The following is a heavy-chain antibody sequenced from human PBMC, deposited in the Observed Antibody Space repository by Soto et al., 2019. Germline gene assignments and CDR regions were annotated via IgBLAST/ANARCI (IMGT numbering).Heavy chain of an antibody. J-gene: IGHJ5*02. CDR3: AREAGPDRWFDP. Sequence: PSETLSLTCTVSGASISSNFWTWIRQPAGKGLDWIGRISTRGTTNYNPSLKSRVTMSVDTSKNHFSLNLSSVTAADTAVYYCAREAGPDRWFDPWGQGTLVTVSS. D-gene: IGHD6-19*01. CDR2: ISTRGTT. CDR1: GASISSNF. V-gene: IGHV4-4*07.